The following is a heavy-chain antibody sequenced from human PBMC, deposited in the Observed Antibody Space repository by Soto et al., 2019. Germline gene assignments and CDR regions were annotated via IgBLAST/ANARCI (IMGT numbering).Heavy chain of an antibody. CDR3: ARDRGYYYGMDV. V-gene: IGHV3-33*01. CDR1: GFTFSSYG. CDR2: IWYDGSNK. J-gene: IGHJ6*02. Sequence: QVQLVESGGGVVQPGRSLRLSCAASGFTFSSYGMHWVRQAPGKGLEWVAVIWYDGSNKYYADSVKGRFTITRDNSKNTLYLQMNSLSAEDTAVYYCARDRGYYYGMDVWGQGTTVTVSS.